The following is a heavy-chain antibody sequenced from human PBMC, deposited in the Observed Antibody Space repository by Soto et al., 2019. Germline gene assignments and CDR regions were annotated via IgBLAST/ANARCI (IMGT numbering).Heavy chain of an antibody. J-gene: IGHJ6*02. V-gene: IGHV1-24*01. D-gene: IGHD3-10*01. CDR3: ATAQPILWFGDSKTYYYYYGMDV. CDR1: GYTLTELS. CDR2: FDPEDGET. Sequence: ASVKVSCKVSGYTLTELSMHWVRQAPGKGLEWMGGFDPEDGETIYAQKFQGRVTMTEDTSTDTAYMELSSLRSEDTAVYYCATAQPILWFGDSKTYYYYYGMDVWDQGTTVTVSS.